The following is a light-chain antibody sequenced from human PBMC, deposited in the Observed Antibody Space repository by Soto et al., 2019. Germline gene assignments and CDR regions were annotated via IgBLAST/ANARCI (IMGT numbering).Light chain of an antibody. J-gene: IGKJ1*01. V-gene: IGKV1-5*03. CDR2: KAS. CDR3: QQYKSYSSWR. Sequence: DIQMTQSPSTLSASVGDRVTITCRASQSISSWLAWYQQKPGKAPKLLIYKASYLQSWVPSTFSGSGSGTEFTLTISSLQPDDFATYYCQQYKSYSSWRFGQGTKVDI. CDR1: QSISSW.